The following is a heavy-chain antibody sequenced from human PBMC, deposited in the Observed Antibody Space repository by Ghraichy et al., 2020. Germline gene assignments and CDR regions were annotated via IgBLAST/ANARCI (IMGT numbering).Heavy chain of an antibody. CDR2: INHSGST. D-gene: IGHD3-10*01. J-gene: IGHJ4*02. Sequence: EPLSLTCAVYGGSFSGYYWSWIRQPPGKGLEWIGEINHSGSTNYNPSLKSRVTISVDTSKNQFSLKLSSVTAADTAVYYCARSVRGITMVRGQVYYFDYWGQGTLVTVSS. CDR1: GGSFSGYY. CDR3: ARSVRGITMVRGQVYYFDY. V-gene: IGHV4-34*01.